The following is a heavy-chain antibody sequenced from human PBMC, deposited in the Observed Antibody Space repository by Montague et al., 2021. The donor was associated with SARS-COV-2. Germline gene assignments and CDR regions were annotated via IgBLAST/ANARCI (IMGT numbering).Heavy chain of an antibody. CDR2: ISDSGST. CDR3: ARHYSATLPAVY. D-gene: IGHD2-15*01. CDR1: GGSISSFY. V-gene: IGHV4-59*08. Sequence: SETLSLTCTVSGGSISSFYWSWFRQPPGKGLEWIGYISDSGSTNYNPSLTSRATMSVDTSKNQSSLKVNSVTAAATAVYYCARHYSATLPAVYWGQGTLVTVSS. J-gene: IGHJ4*02.